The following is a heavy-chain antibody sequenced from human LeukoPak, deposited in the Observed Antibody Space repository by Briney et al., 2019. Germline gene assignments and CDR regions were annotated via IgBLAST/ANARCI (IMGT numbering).Heavy chain of an antibody. CDR3: ASVIPAPTV. D-gene: IGHD2-2*02. CDR2: INPYSGET. J-gene: IGHJ6*02. CDR1: GFTFFTDSY. Sequence: ASVRVSCKASGFTFFTDSYVHWVRQAPGQGLEWMGWINPYSGETHYSQKFQGRVTMTRDTSISALYMELRWLTSDDTATYYCASVIPAPTVWGQGTTVTVSS. V-gene: IGHV1-2*02.